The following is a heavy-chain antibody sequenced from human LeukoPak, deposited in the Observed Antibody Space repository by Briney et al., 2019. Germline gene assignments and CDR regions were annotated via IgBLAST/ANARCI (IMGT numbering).Heavy chain of an antibody. J-gene: IGHJ3*02. CDR1: GGSISSYY. V-gene: IGHV4-4*07. D-gene: IGHD2-2*01. Sequence: PSETLSLTCTVSGGSISSYYWSWIRQPAGKGLEWIGRIYTSGSTNYNPSLKSRVTMSVDTSKNQFSLKLSSVTAADTAVYYCARVVCSSSSCEKRGAFDIWGQGTVVTVSS. CDR3: ARVVCSSSSCEKRGAFDI. CDR2: IYTSGST.